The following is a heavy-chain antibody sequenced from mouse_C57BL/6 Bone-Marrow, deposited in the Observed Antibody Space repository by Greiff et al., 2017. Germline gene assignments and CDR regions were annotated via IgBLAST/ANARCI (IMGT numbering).Heavy chain of an antibody. CDR1: GYTFTDYN. V-gene: IGHV1-22*01. CDR2: INPNNGGT. J-gene: IGHJ3*01. D-gene: IGHD2-3*01. Sequence: EVQLQQSGPELVKPGASVKMSCKASGYTFTDYNMHWVKQSHGKSLEWIGYINPNNGGTSYNQKFKGKATLTVNKSSSTAYMELRSLTSEDSAVYYCAKVYDGYYVKFAYWCQGTLVTVAA. CDR3: AKVYDGYYVKFAY.